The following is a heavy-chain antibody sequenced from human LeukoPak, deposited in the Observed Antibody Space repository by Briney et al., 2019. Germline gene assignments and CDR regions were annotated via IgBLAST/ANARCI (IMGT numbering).Heavy chain of an antibody. D-gene: IGHD5-18*01. CDR2: INPSGGST. Sequence: ASVKVSCKASGYTFTSYYMRWVRQAPGQGLEWMGIINPSGGSTSYAQKFQDRVTMTRDMSTSTVYMELSSLRSEDTAVYYCARTTEGGYSYRYFYYYYMDVWGKGTTVTISS. J-gene: IGHJ6*03. CDR1: GYTFTSYY. CDR3: ARTTEGGYSYRYFYYYYMDV. V-gene: IGHV1-46*01.